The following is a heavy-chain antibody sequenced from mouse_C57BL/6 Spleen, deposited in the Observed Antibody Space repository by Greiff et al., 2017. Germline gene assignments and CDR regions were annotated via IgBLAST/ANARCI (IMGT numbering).Heavy chain of an antibody. Sequence: EVMLVESGGGLVQPGGSLSLSCAASGFTFTDYYMSWVRQPPGKALEWLGFIRNKANGYTTEYSASVKGRFTISRDNSQSILDLQMNALRAEDSATYYCARCGYDEGYYYAMDYWGQGTSVTVSS. V-gene: IGHV7-3*01. CDR3: ARCGYDEGYYYAMDY. CDR2: IRNKANGYTT. CDR1: GFTFTDYY. D-gene: IGHD2-2*01. J-gene: IGHJ4*01.